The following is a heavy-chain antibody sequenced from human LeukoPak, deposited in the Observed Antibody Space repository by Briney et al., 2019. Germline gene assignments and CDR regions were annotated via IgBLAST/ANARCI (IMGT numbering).Heavy chain of an antibody. D-gene: IGHD3-3*01. CDR1: GGTFSSYA. Sequence: ASVKVSCKASGGTFSSYAISWVRQAPGQGLEWMGWINPNSGGTNYAQKFQGRVTMTRDTSISTAYMELSRLRSDDTAVYYCARVEDYDFWSGHTGYFDYWGQGTLVTVSS. J-gene: IGHJ4*02. CDR3: ARVEDYDFWSGHTGYFDY. V-gene: IGHV1-2*02. CDR2: INPNSGGT.